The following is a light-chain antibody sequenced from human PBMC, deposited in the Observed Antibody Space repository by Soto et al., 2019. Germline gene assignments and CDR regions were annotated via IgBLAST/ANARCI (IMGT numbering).Light chain of an antibody. CDR2: DAS. Sequence: DIQMTQSPSPLSASVGDRVTITCQASQDITKYLNWYRQKPGKTPNLLIYDASNLKTGVPSRFSGTGSWTYFTLTISSLQPEDIAAYCCQQYDNLPPTFGGGTRVEIK. V-gene: IGKV1-33*01. CDR1: QDITKY. CDR3: QQYDNLPPT. J-gene: IGKJ4*01.